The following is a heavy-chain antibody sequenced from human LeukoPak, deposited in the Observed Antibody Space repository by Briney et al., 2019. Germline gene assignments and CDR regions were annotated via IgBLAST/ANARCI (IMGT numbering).Heavy chain of an antibody. CDR3: ARVEQQMLYFDY. J-gene: IGHJ4*02. D-gene: IGHD6-13*01. CDR1: GGSISSSSYY. CDR2: VYYSGRP. V-gene: IGHV4-39*07. Sequence: PSETLSLTCTVSGGSISSSSYYWGWIRQPPGKGLEWIGSVYYSGRPYYNPSLKSRVTISVDRSKNQFSLKLSSVTAADTAVYYCARVEQQMLYFDYWGQGTLVTVSS.